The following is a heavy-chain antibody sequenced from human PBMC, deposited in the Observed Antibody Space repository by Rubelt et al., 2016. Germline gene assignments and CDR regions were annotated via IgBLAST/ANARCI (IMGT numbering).Heavy chain of an antibody. V-gene: IGHV4-31*03. D-gene: IGHD2/OR15-2a*01. CDR1: GGSISSGGYY. J-gene: IGHJ4*02. CDR3: ARDSGSRIFDY. Sequence: QLQLQESGPGLVKPSETLSLTCTVSGGSISSGGYYWSWIRQHPGKGLEWIGYIYYSGSTYYNPSLKSRVTISVDTSKNQFALKLSSVTAADTAVYYCARDSGSRIFDYWGQGTLVTVSS. CDR2: IYYSGST.